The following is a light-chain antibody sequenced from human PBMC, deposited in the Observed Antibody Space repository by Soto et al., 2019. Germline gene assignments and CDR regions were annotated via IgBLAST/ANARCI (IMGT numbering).Light chain of an antibody. V-gene: IGKV1-8*01. CDR1: QDISSY. J-gene: IGKJ4*01. CDR2: AAS. CDR3: QQYHTYPPLT. Sequence: AIRMTQSPSSFSASTGDRVTITCRASQDISSYLAWYQQKPGKAPKVLIYAASTLQSGVPSRFSGSGSGTAFTLTISGLQSEDFANYYCQQYHTYPPLTFGGGTNVEIK.